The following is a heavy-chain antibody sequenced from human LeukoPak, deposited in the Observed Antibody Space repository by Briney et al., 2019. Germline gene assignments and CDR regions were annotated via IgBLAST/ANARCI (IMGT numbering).Heavy chain of an antibody. D-gene: IGHD6-13*01. CDR2: INPNSGGT. CDR1: GYTFTGYY. J-gene: IGHJ4*02. Sequence: GASVKVSCKASGYTFTGYYMHWVRQAPGQGLEWMGWINPNSGGTNYAQKFQGRVTMTRDTSISTAYMELSRLRSDDTAVYYCARDLDSGNYYFDYWGQGTLVTVSS. CDR3: ARDLDSGNYYFDY. V-gene: IGHV1-2*02.